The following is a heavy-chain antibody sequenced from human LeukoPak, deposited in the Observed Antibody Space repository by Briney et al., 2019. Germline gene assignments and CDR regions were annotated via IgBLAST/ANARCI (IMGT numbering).Heavy chain of an antibody. D-gene: IGHD5-12*01. CDR3: ARGGYADYYYYGMDV. Sequence: ASVKVSCKASGYTFTSYDINWVRQATGQGLEWMGWMNPNSGNTGYAQKFQGRVTMTRNTSISTAYMELSSLRSEDTAVYYCARGGYADYYYYGMDVWGQGTTVTVSS. V-gene: IGHV1-8*01. CDR2: MNPNSGNT. CDR1: GYTFTSYD. J-gene: IGHJ6*02.